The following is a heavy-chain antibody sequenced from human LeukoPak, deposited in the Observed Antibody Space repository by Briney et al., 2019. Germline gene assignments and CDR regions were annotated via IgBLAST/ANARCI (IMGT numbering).Heavy chain of an antibody. CDR3: AKDVSLGPQFAEYFQH. D-gene: IGHD3-10*01. J-gene: IGHJ1*01. CDR1: GFIFSTYS. V-gene: IGHV3-23*01. Sequence: GGSLRLSCAASGFIFSTYSMSWVRQAPGKGLEWVSAISGSGGSTYYADSVKGRFTISRDNSKNTLYLQMNSLRAEDTAVYYCAKDVSLGPQFAEYFQHWGQGTLVTVSS. CDR2: ISGSGGST.